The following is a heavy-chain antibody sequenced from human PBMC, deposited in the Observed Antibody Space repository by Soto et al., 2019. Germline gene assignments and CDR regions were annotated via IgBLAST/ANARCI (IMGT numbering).Heavy chain of an antibody. CDR3: VRPFDSSGWYDD. CDR1: GDSLTSYW. J-gene: IGHJ5*02. V-gene: IGHV5-51*01. CDR2: IYPGDSDT. D-gene: IGHD3-22*01. Sequence: SVTISDERSGDSLTSYWRGRVRQTPGKGLEWMGMIYPGDSDTRYSPSFQGQVTISADKSISAAFLQWSSLKDSATAMYYGVRPFDSSGWYDDWGQGTLVTVSS.